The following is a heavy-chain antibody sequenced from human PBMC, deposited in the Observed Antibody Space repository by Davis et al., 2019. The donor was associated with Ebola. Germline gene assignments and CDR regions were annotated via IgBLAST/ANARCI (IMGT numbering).Heavy chain of an antibody. J-gene: IGHJ4*02. CDR3: ARDPGRVVYATISEPLFDY. Sequence: ASVKVSCKASGYTFTGYYMHWVRQAPGQGLEWMGWINPNSGGTNYAQKFQGRVTMTRDTSISTAYMELSRLRSDDTAVYYCARDPGRVVYATISEPLFDYWDQGTLVTVSS. CDR2: INPNSGGT. D-gene: IGHD2-8*02. CDR1: GYTFTGYY. V-gene: IGHV1-2*02.